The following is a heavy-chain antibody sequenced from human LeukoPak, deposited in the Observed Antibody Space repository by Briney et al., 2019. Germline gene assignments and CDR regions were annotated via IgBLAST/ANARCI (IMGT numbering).Heavy chain of an antibody. CDR2: IIPIFGTA. D-gene: IGHD2-21*02. CDR1: GGTFSSYV. J-gene: IGHJ1*01. V-gene: IGHV1-69*05. CDR3: ASPLAYCGGDCYAEYFQH. Sequence: SVKVSCKASGGTFSSYVISWVRQAPGQGLEWMGGIIPIFGTANYAQKFQGRVTITTDESTSTAYMELSSLRSEDTAVYYCASPLAYCGGDCYAEYFQHWGQGTLVTVSS.